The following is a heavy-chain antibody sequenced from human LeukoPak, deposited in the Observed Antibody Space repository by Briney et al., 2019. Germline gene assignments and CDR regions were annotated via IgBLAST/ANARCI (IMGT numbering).Heavy chain of an antibody. CDR3: AKDQTYSYGYEAGDAFDI. CDR2: ISGSGGST. V-gene: IGHV3-23*01. CDR1: GFTFSSYA. D-gene: IGHD5-18*01. J-gene: IGHJ3*02. Sequence: GGSLRLSCAASGFTFSSYAMSWVRQAPGKGLEWVSAISGSGGSTYYADSVKGRFTISRDNSKNTLYLQMNSLRAEDTAVYYCAKDQTYSYGYEAGDAFDIWGQGTMVTVSS.